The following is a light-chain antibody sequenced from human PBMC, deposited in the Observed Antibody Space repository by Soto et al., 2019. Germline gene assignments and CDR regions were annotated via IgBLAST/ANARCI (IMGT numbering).Light chain of an antibody. J-gene: IGLJ2*01. CDR1: SSDVGGYKY. V-gene: IGLV2-14*01. Sequence: QSVLTQPASVSGSPGQSITISCTGTSSDVGGYKYVSRYQHHPGKAPKLMIYEVSYRPSGVSNRFSGSKSGDTASLTISGLQADDEADYYCSSYATSGTVLFGGGTKLTVL. CDR3: SSYATSGTVL. CDR2: EVS.